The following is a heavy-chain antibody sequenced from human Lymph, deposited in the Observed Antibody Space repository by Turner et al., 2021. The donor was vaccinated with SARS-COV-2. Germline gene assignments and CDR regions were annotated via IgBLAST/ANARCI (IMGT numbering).Heavy chain of an antibody. J-gene: IGHJ5*02. D-gene: IGHD1-26*01. Sequence: QVQLVQSGAEVKKPGSSVKVSCKASGGTFSSYAINWVRQAPGQGLEWVGRIIPILGIANYAQKFQGRVTITADKSTSTAYMELSSLRSEVTAVYYCARGRLDSFGGGYYSWFDPWGQGTLVTVSS. CDR3: ARGRLDSFGGGYYSWFDP. V-gene: IGHV1-69*04. CDR1: GGTFSSYA. CDR2: IIPILGIA.